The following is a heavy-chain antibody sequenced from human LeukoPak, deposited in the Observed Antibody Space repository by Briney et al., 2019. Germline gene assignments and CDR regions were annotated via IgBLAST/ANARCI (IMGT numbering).Heavy chain of an antibody. J-gene: IGHJ4*02. CDR1: GFTFSSYA. Sequence: GGSLRLSCAVSGFTFSSYAMSWVRQAPGKGLEWVSAISGSGGSTYYADSVKGRFTISRDNSKNTLYLQMNSLRAEDTAVYYCAKRMGSEGGSSHNWGQGTLVTVSS. V-gene: IGHV3-23*01. CDR3: AKRMGSEGGSSHN. CDR2: ISGSGGST. D-gene: IGHD1-26*01.